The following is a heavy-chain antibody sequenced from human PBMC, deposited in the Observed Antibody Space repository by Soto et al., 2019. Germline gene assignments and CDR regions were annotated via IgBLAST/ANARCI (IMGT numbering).Heavy chain of an antibody. J-gene: IGHJ3*02. CDR1: GYTLTTYS. CDR2: MNPLNGDT. CDR3: ARGNRGAFEI. V-gene: IGHV1-3*01. Sequence: QVQLVQSGAEVKKPGASVKVSCKASGYTLTTYSMHWVRQAPGQRLEWMGWMNPLNGDTKYSQRFQGRLTIIRDTSASTAYTELSSLRSEDTAICYCARGNRGAFEIWGQGTMVTVSS.